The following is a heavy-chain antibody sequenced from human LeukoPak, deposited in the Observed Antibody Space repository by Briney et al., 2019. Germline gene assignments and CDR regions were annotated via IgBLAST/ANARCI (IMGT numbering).Heavy chain of an antibody. V-gene: IGHV4-30-4*01. CDR1: GGSISSGVYY. CDR3: ARVAYYDSSGYYSDAFDI. CDR2: IYYSGST. D-gene: IGHD3-22*01. J-gene: IGHJ3*02. Sequence: PSQTLSLTCTVSGGSISSGVYYWSWIRQPPGKGLEWIGYIYYSGSTHYNPSLKSRITISIDTSKNQFSLKMRSVTAADTAVYYCARVAYYDSSGYYSDAFDIWGQGTMVTVSS.